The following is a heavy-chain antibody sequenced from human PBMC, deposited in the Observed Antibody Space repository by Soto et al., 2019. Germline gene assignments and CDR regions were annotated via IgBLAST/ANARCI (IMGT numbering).Heavy chain of an antibody. J-gene: IGHJ3*02. D-gene: IGHD2-8*01. Sequence: PGGSLRLSCASSGFTFSNAWMNWVRQAPGKGLEWVGRIKSKTDGGTTDYAAPVKGRFTISRDDSKNTLYLQMNSLKTEDTAVYYCTTAYCTNGVCYRAFDIWGQGTMVTVSS. CDR2: IKSKTDGGTT. CDR3: TTAYCTNGVCYRAFDI. V-gene: IGHV3-15*07. CDR1: GFTFSNAW.